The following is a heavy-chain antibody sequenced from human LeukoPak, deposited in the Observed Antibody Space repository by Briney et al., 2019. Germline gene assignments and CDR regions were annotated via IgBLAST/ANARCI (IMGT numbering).Heavy chain of an antibody. J-gene: IGHJ4*02. D-gene: IGHD3-10*01. Sequence: SETLSLTSTLSGGSIRNSSYYWGWIRQPPGKGLEWIGSLYYSGSTYFNPSLKSRLTISVDTSKNQFSLKLSSVTAADTAVYYCARLRYYGDYVDYWGQGTLVTVSS. CDR1: GGSIRNSSYY. CDR2: LYYSGST. V-gene: IGHV4-39*01. CDR3: ARLRYYGDYVDY.